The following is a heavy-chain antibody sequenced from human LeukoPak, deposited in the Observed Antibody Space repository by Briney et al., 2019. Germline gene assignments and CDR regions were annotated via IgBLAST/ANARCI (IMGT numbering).Heavy chain of an antibody. J-gene: IGHJ4*02. CDR3: AREYSSSDYFDY. V-gene: IGHV4-61*01. Sequence: PSETLSLTCTVSGGSVSSGSYYWSWIRQPPGKGLEWIGYIYYSGSTNHSPTLKSRVTISVDTSKNQFSLKLSSVTAADTAVYYCAREYSSSDYFDYWGQGTLVTVSS. CDR1: GGSVSSGSYY. CDR2: IYYSGST. D-gene: IGHD6-6*01.